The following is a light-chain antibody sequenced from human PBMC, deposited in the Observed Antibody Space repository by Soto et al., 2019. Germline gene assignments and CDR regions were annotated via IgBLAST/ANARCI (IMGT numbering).Light chain of an antibody. J-gene: IGKJ1*01. CDR1: QSVNANY. CDR3: QQYGNSPQT. Sequence: EIVLTQSPGTLSLSPGERATLSCRASQSVNANYFAWYQQKPGQAPRLLIYGASSRATGIPNRFSGSGSGTDFTLTISRREPEDFAVYDCQQYGNSPQTFGQGTKVDIK. V-gene: IGKV3-20*01. CDR2: GAS.